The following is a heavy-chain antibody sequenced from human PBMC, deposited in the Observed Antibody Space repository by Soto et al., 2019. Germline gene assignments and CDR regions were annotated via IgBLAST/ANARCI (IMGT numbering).Heavy chain of an antibody. CDR1: GGSFSGYY. D-gene: IGHD2-15*01. J-gene: IGHJ3*02. CDR3: AVASLGYCSGGSCSTGDAFDI. Sequence: QVQLQQWGAGLLKPSETLSLTCAVYGGSFSGYYWSWIRQPPGKGLEWIGEINHSESTNYNPSLKSRVTISVDTSKNQFSLKLSSVTAADTAVYYCAVASLGYCSGGSCSTGDAFDIWGQGTMVTVSS. V-gene: IGHV4-34*01. CDR2: INHSEST.